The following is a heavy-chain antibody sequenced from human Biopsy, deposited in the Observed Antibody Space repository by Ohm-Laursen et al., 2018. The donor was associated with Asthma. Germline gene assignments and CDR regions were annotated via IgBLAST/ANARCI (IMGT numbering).Heavy chain of an antibody. J-gene: IGHJ4*02. CDR1: EFMFSSFG. V-gene: IGHV3-30*18. Sequence: SLRLSCTASEFMFSSFGMHWVRQAPGKGLEWVAVISYDGNHKFYEDSVKGRFTISRDNSKNTLYLQMNSLRTEDTAVYYCAKRRGYSGHDNDYWGQGTLVIVSS. D-gene: IGHD5-12*01. CDR3: AKRRGYSGHDNDY. CDR2: ISYDGNHK.